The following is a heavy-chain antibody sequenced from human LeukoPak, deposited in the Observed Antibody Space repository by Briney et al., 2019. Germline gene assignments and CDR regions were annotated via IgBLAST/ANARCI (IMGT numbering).Heavy chain of an antibody. D-gene: IGHD3-22*01. J-gene: IGHJ6*03. CDR1: GFTFGDYA. Sequence: PGGSLRLSCTASGFTFGDYAMSWVRQAPGKGLEWVSFIRSKAYGGTTEYAASVKGRFTISRDDSKSIAYLQMNSLKTEDTAVYYCTREVTMIVVVTNRSYYYYYMDVWGKGTTVTISS. V-gene: IGHV3-49*04. CDR2: IRSKAYGGTT. CDR3: TREVTMIVVVTNRSYYYYYMDV.